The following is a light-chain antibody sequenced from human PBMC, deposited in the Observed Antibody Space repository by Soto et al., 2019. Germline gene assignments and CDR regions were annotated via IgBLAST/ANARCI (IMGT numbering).Light chain of an antibody. CDR3: QQYNKWWT. CDR1: QSIRGN. Sequence: EIVMTQSPAPLSVSPGERATLSCRASQSIRGNLAWYQQKPGQAPRLLIYTISIRATGVPARFSGSGSGTEFTLTISSLQSEDFGIYYCQQYNKWWTFGQGTKVDIK. J-gene: IGKJ1*01. V-gene: IGKV3-15*01. CDR2: TIS.